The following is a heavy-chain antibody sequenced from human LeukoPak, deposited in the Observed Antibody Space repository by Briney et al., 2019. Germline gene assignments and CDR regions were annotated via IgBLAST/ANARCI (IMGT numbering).Heavy chain of an antibody. V-gene: IGHV4-34*01. D-gene: IGHD6-6*01. CDR2: INHSGST. CDR1: GGSFSGYY. CDR3: ARGGRRGPYSSSYGNFDY. J-gene: IGHJ4*02. Sequence: KASETLSLTCAVYGGSFSGYYWSWIRQPPGKGLEWIGVINHSGSTNYNPSLKSRVTISVDTSKNQFSLKLSSVTAADTAVYYCARGGRRGPYSSSYGNFDYWGQGTLVTVSS.